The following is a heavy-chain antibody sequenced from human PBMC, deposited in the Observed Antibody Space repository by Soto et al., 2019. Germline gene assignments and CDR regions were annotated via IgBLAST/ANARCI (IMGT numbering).Heavy chain of an antibody. D-gene: IGHD3-10*01. CDR1: GFTFSSYG. J-gene: IGHJ6*02. CDR3: YRGAHYYYYYGMDV. Sequence: GSLRLSCAASGFTFSSYGMHWVRQAPGKGLEWVAVIWYDGSNKYYADSVKGRFTISRDNSKNTLYLQMNSLRAEDTAVYYCYRGAHYYYYYGMDVWGQGTTVTVSS. CDR2: IWYDGSNK. V-gene: IGHV3-33*01.